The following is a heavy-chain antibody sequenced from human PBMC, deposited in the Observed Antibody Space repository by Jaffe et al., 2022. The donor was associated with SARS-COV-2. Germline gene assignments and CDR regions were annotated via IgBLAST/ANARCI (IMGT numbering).Heavy chain of an antibody. CDR2: MNPNSGNT. J-gene: IGHJ3*02. CDR1: GYTFTSYD. Sequence: QVQLVQSGAEVKKPGASVKVSCKASGYTFTSYDINWVRQATGQGLEWMGWMNPNSGNTGYAQKFQGRVTMTRNTSISTAYMELSSLRSEDTAVYYCASCLSTSCYDAFDIWGQGTMVTVSS. D-gene: IGHD2-2*01. CDR3: ASCLSTSCYDAFDI. V-gene: IGHV1-8*01.